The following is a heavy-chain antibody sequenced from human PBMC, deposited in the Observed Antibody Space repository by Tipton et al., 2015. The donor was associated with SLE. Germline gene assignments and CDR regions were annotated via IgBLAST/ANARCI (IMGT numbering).Heavy chain of an antibody. CDR3: ATLSSTWSAFDT. CDR2: INSDGSST. Sequence: SLRLSCAASGFIFSEYWMYWVRQAPGMGLEWVSRINSDGSSTPYADSVKGRFTIFRDNAKNTLYLQMNSLTVEDTAVYYCATLSSTWSAFDTWGQGILVTVSS. CDR1: GFIFSEYW. D-gene: IGHD6-13*01. J-gene: IGHJ4*02. V-gene: IGHV3-74*01.